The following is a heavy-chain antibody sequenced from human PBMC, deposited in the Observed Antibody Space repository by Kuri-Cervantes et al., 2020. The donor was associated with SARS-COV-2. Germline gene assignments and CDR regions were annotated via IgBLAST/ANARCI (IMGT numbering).Heavy chain of an antibody. CDR3: ARGGPVRAGTGRAFDI. CDR1: VGSFSGDY. CDR2: INHSGST. D-gene: IGHD3-10*01. V-gene: IGHV4-34*01. Sequence: QTLSHTCAVYVGSFSGDYWCWIRQPPGKGLEWIGEINHSGSTYYNPYLKSRVTISVDTSKNQFSLKLSSVTAADTAVYYCARGGPVRAGTGRAFDIWGQGTMVTVSS. J-gene: IGHJ3*02.